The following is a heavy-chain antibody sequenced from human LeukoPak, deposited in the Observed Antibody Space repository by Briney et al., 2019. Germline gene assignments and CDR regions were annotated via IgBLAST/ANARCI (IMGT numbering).Heavy chain of an antibody. CDR3: AKIKTETTRSFDY. Sequence: GGSLRLSCAASGFTFSSYAMSWVRQAPGKGLEWVSAISGSGGSTYYADSVKGRFTISRDNSKNTLYLQMNSLGAEDTAVYYCAKIKTETTRSFDYWGQGTLVTVSS. CDR1: GFTFSSYA. CDR2: ISGSGGST. D-gene: IGHD1-7*01. V-gene: IGHV3-23*01. J-gene: IGHJ4*02.